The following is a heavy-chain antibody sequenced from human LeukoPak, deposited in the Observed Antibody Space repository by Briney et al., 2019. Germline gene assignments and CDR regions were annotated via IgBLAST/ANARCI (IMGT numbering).Heavy chain of an antibody. CDR3: VRGWAPRGERSSFAS. J-gene: IGHJ4*02. D-gene: IGHD3-10*01. V-gene: IGHV4-4*07. CDR1: GASINSDY. Sequence: SETLSLTCTVSGASINSDYWTWVRQVAGKGLEWIGRIFASGSTNYNPYLRSRITMSVDTSKNQFSLDLSSVTAADTGVYYCVRGWAPRGERSSFASWGQGTLVTVSS. CDR2: IFASGST.